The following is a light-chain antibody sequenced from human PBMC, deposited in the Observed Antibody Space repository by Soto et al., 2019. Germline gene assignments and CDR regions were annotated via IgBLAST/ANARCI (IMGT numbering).Light chain of an antibody. CDR1: SSDVGSHNL. CDR2: EVT. V-gene: IGLV2-23*02. J-gene: IGLJ1*01. CDR3: CSYAGTSTL. Sequence: QSALTQPASVSGSPGQSITMYCTGTSSDVGSHNLVSWYQQHPGKAPKLLIYEVTKRPSGVSNRFTGSKSGYTASLTISWLQAEDEADYYCCSYAGTSTLFGTGTKVTVL.